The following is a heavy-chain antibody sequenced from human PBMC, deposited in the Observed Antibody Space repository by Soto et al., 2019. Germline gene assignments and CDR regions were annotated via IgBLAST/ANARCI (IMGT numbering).Heavy chain of an antibody. V-gene: IGHV3-7*01. CDR1: GFTFSSYW. CDR2: IKQDGSEK. D-gene: IGHD5-12*01. Sequence: PGGSLRLSCAASGFTFSSYWMSWVRQAPGKGLEWVANIKQDGSEKYYVDSVKGRFTISRDNAKNSLYLQMNSLRAEDTAVYYCAKTRGYSGFYYFDYWGQGTLVTVS. J-gene: IGHJ4*02. CDR3: AKTRGYSGFYYFDY.